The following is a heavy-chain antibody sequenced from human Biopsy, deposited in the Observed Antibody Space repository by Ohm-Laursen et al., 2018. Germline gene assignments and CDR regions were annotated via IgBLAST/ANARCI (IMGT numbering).Heavy chain of an antibody. D-gene: IGHD3-9*01. CDR2: NIPILGTG. V-gene: IGHV1-69*06. CDR3: AAKLTGYFHH. J-gene: IGHJ1*01. CDR1: GGTFSNYG. Sequence: SVKVSCKAPGGTFSNYGVNWVRQAPGQGLEWLGGNIPILGTGNYTQKFQDRVTVAADTSTSTATMELRSLRSDDTAVYYCAAKLTGYFHHWGQGTLVIVSS.